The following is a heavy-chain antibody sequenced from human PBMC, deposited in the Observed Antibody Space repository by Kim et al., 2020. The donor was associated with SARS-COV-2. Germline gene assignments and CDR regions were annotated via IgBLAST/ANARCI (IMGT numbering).Heavy chain of an antibody. Sequence: YNPSLKSRVTISVDTSKNQFSLKLSSVTAADTAVYYCASRIAVAGYYFDYWGQGTLVTVSS. D-gene: IGHD6-19*01. V-gene: IGHV4-39*07. J-gene: IGHJ4*02. CDR3: ASRIAVAGYYFDY.